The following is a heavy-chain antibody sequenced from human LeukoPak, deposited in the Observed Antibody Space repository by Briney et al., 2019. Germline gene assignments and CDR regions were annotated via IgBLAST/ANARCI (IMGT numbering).Heavy chain of an antibody. CDR1: GKSFSGYY. CDR2: INHSGST. V-gene: IGHV4-34*01. CDR3: ARGRVSVTGYYFAMDV. J-gene: IGHJ6*02. D-gene: IGHD2-21*02. Sequence: SETLSLTCTVDGKSFSGYYWTCIRQSPGKGLEWIREINHSGSTNYNPSLKSRVSISIDTSKNHLSLKLNSVTAADTAVYYCARGRVSVTGYYFAMDVWGQGTTVTVSS.